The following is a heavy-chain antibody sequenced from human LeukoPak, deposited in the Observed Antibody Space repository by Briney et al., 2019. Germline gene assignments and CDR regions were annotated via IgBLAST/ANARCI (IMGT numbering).Heavy chain of an antibody. D-gene: IGHD2/OR15-2a*01. J-gene: IGHJ6*03. Sequence: GSLRLSCAASGFTFSSYWMHWVRQAPGKGLVWVSRINSDGSSTSYADSVKGRFTISRDNAKNTLYLQMNSLRAEDTAVYYCARGLIDKPYYYYYYMDVWGKGTTVTISS. CDR1: GFTFSSYW. V-gene: IGHV3-74*01. CDR2: INSDGSST. CDR3: ARGLIDKPYYYYYYMDV.